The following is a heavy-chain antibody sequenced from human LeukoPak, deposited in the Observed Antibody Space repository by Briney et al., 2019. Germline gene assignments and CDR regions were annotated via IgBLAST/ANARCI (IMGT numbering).Heavy chain of an antibody. CDR3: AKVHGKGYCSSTSCYTFFDY. CDR1: GFTFSSYW. CDR2: IKQDGSEK. V-gene: IGHV3-7*03. D-gene: IGHD2-2*02. J-gene: IGHJ4*02. Sequence: GGSLRLSCAASGFTFSSYWMSWVRQAPGKGLEWVANIKQDGSEKYYVDSVKGRFTISRDNSKNTLYLQMNSLRAEDTAVYYCAKVHGKGYCSSTSCYTFFDYWGQGTLVTVSS.